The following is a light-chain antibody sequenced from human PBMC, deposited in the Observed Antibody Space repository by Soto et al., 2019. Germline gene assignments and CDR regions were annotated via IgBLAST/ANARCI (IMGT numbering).Light chain of an antibody. J-gene: IGKJ2*01. CDR2: GAS. V-gene: IGKV3-11*01. Sequence: EIVLTQSPATLSLSPGERATLSCRASQSVSSYLAWYQQKPGQTPRLLIYGASNSATGIPARFSGGGSGTDFTLTISSLEPEDFAVYYCQQRFNWPRFTFGQGTKLEIK. CDR1: QSVSSY. CDR3: QQRFNWPRFT.